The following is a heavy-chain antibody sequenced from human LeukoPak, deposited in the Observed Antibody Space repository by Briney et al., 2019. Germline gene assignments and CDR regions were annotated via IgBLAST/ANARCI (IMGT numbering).Heavy chain of an antibody. D-gene: IGHD5-18*01. Sequence: PGGSLRLSCAVSGFTFNSHWMSWLCQAPGKGLEWVASLTPDGSEKYYVDSVKGRFTISRDNARNSLFLHMKSLRAEDTAVYYCAKVQIWDSYGYEEFGGQGTLVSVSS. J-gene: IGHJ4*02. CDR1: GFTFNSHW. CDR3: AKVQIWDSYGYEEF. V-gene: IGHV3-7*01. CDR2: LTPDGSEK.